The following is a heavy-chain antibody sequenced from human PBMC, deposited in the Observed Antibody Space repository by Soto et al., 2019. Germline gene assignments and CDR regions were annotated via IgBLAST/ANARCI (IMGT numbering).Heavy chain of an antibody. Sequence: QVQLVETGGGVVQPGRSLRLSCAASGFPFSSYGMHWGRQAPGKGLEWVAHISYDGSNKHYTDSVKGRFTISRDNSKNMLYLQMSSLRAEDTAVYYCAGGQYYFDYCGQGTRVSVSS. J-gene: IGHJ4*02. CDR1: GFPFSSYG. D-gene: IGHD2-15*01. CDR2: ISYDGSNK. CDR3: AGGQYYFDY. V-gene: IGHV3-30*03.